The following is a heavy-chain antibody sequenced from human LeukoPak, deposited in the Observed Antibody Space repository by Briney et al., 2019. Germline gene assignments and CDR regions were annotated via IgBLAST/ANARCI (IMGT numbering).Heavy chain of an antibody. D-gene: IGHD3-22*01. CDR3: SRGLDSRKLGY. CDR1: GAFFNIDDQY. Sequence: PAQTLSLTCTVSGAFFNIDDQYWNWIRQSRGKGLEWIGSIHPSGMLYNNPSLESRVTMSRDTSKNQFSLNLNSVTAADTAVYFYSRGLDSRKLGYWGQGILVTVSS. CDR2: IHPSGML. J-gene: IGHJ4*02. V-gene: IGHV4-31*03.